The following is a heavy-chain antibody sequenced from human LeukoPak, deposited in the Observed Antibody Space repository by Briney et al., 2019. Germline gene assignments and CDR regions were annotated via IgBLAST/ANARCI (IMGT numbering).Heavy chain of an antibody. Sequence: GGSLRLSCAASGSTFSSYSMNWVRQAPGKGLEWVSYISSSSTIYYADSVKGRFTISRDNAKNSLYLQMNSLRAEDTAVYYCARDVFEYSSSSSLDYWGQGTLVTVSS. V-gene: IGHV3-48*04. CDR3: ARDVFEYSSSSSLDY. D-gene: IGHD6-6*01. CDR2: ISSSSTI. CDR1: GSTFSSYS. J-gene: IGHJ4*02.